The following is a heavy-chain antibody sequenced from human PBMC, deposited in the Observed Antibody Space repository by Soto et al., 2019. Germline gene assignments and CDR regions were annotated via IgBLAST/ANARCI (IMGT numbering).Heavy chain of an antibody. CDR1: GFTFSSYS. Sequence: EVQLVESGGGLVQPGGSLRLSCAASGFTFSSYSMNWVRQAPGKGLEWVSYISSSSSTISYADSVKGRFTISRDNAKNSLYLQMNRLRDEDTAVYYCARRPMYSSGWYDSGYWVQGTLVTVSS. D-gene: IGHD6-19*01. CDR3: ARRPMYSSGWYDSGY. CDR2: ISSSSSTI. V-gene: IGHV3-48*02. J-gene: IGHJ4*02.